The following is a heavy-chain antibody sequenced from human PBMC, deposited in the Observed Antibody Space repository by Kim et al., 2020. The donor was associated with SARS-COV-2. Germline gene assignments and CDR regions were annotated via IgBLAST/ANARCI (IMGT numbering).Heavy chain of an antibody. CDR1: GFTFRTYG. D-gene: IGHD2-2*01. CDR2: ISHDGSNK. V-gene: IGHV3-30-3*01. J-gene: IGHJ6*02. CDR3: ASDSPVALSYYYYKMDV. Sequence: GGSLRLSCAASGFTFRTYGMHWVRQAPGKGLQWVGVISHDGSNKYYVDSVKGRFTFSRDNSKNTLYLQMNSLRTEDTAVYYCASDSPVALSYYYYKMDVWGQGTTVTVSS.